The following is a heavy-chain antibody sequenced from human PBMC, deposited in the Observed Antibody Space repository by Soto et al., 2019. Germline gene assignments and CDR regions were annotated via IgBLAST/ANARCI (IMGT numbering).Heavy chain of an antibody. CDR1: GGSISTYY. Sequence: SETLSLTCTVSGGSISTYYWSWIRQPPGKGLEWIGYIHYSGSTNYNPSLKSRVTMLVDTSKNQFSLRLSSVTAADTAVYYCVVDRPYKSAYWPFGPWGQGTLVT. V-gene: IGHV4-59*01. CDR2: IHYSGST. CDR3: VVDRPYKSAYWPFGP. J-gene: IGHJ5*02. D-gene: IGHD3-16*01.